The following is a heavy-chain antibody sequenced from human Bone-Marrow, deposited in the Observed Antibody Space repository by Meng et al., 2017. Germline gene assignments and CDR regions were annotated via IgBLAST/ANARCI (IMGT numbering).Heavy chain of an antibody. J-gene: IGHJ4*02. CDR1: GGSFSGYY. CDR3: ARDGGY. Sequence: QVQLQQWGAGLFKPSETLSLSWAVYGGSFSGYYWSWIRQPPGKGLEWIGEINHSGSTNYNPSLKSRVTISVDTSKNQFSLKLSSVTAADTAVYYCARDGGYWGQGTLVTVSS. CDR2: INHSGST. D-gene: IGHD3-16*01. V-gene: IGHV4-34*01.